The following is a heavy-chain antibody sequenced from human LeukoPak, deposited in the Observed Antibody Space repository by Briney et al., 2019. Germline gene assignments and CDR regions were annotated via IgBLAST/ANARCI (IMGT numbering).Heavy chain of an antibody. V-gene: IGHV4-59*01. CDR2: IYYSGST. Sequence: SETLSLTCTVSGGSISSYYWSWIRQPPGKGLEWIGYIYYSGSTNYNPSLKSRVTISVDTSKNQFSLKLSSVTAADTAVYYCARQQGRYYPYYYYGMDVWGQGTTVTVSS. CDR1: GGSISSYY. CDR3: ARQQGRYYPYYYYGMDV. D-gene: IGHD3-22*01. J-gene: IGHJ6*02.